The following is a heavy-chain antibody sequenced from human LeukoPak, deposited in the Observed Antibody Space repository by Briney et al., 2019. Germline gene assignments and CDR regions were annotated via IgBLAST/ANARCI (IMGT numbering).Heavy chain of an antibody. Sequence: SGGSLRLSCAASGFTFSTYSMNWGRQAPGTGLEWVSSISSSSSYIYYADSVKGRFTISRDNAKNSLYLQMNSLRAEDTAVYYCARDRESSSWFDYWGQGTLVTVSS. D-gene: IGHD6-13*01. J-gene: IGHJ4*02. CDR1: GFTFSTYS. V-gene: IGHV3-21*01. CDR3: ARDRESSSWFDY. CDR2: ISSSSSYI.